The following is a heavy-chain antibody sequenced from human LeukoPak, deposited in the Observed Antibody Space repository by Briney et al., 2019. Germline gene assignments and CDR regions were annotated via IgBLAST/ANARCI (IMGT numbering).Heavy chain of an antibody. CDR1: GFTFGDYA. V-gene: IGHV3-49*04. J-gene: IGHJ1*01. D-gene: IGHD3-16*01. Sequence: GGSLRLSCTASGFTFGDYAMSWVRQAPGKGLEWVGFIRSKAYGGTTEYAASVKGRFTISRDDSKSIAYLQMNSLKTEDTAVYYCTRGGDFAQSYFQHWGQGTLVTVSS. CDR3: TRGGDFAQSYFQH. CDR2: IRSKAYGGTT.